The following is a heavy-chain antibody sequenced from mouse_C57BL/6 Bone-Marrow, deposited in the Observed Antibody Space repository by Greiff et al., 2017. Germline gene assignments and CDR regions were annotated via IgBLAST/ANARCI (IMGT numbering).Heavy chain of an antibody. Sequence: VQLQQPGAELVKPGASVKMSCKASGYTFTSYWITWVKQRPGQGLAWIGDIYPTSGRTNYNKKFKSKAILTVDTSSNTAYMQLSILTSEDSAVFYCARSGPLGRSFDYWGQGTTLTVSS. J-gene: IGHJ2*01. CDR2: IYPTSGRT. D-gene: IGHD4-1*01. CDR1: GYTFTSYW. CDR3: ARSGPLGRSFDY. V-gene: IGHV1-55*01.